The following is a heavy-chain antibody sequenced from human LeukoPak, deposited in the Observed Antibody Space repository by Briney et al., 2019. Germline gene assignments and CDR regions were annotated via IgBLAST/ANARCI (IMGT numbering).Heavy chain of an antibody. CDR1: GGSISSDTYF. CDR3: AKGAGPPWFDP. Sequence: SETLSLTCAVSGGSISSDTYFWSWIRQPAGKGLEWIGRISSTGRTDYNPSLTSRVTISVDTSKNQFSMKLSSVTAADTAVYYCAKGAGPPWFDPWGQGTLVTVSS. D-gene: IGHD6-19*01. CDR2: ISSTGRT. J-gene: IGHJ5*02. V-gene: IGHV4-61*02.